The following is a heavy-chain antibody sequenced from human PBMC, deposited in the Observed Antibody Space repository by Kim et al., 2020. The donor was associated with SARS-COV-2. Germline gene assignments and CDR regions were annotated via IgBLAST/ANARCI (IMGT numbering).Heavy chain of an antibody. J-gene: IGHJ4*02. V-gene: IGHV1-3*04. CDR2: INTVSGDT. CDR3: AKKKFFAAGSYSDFDY. Sequence: ASVKVSCKTSGYTFTDYPLYWVRQPPGQGLEWMGWINTVSGDTRSSQNFQGRVTITRDTSANTAYMELSSLRSEDTAVYYCAKKKFFAAGSYSDFDYWGQGTLVTVSS. CDR1: GYTFTDYP. D-gene: IGHD3-10*01.